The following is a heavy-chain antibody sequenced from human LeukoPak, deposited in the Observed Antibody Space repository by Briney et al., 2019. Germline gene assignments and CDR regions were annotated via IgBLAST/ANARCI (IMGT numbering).Heavy chain of an antibody. J-gene: IGHJ4*02. CDR2: IWYDGSNK. CDR1: GFTFSSYG. CDR3: ARHLTYGGWNS. D-gene: IGHD4-23*01. Sequence: PGRSLRLSCAASGFTFSSYGMHWVRQAPGKGLEWVAVIWYDGSNKYYADSVKGRFTISRDNSKNTLYLQMNSLGAEDTAVYYCARHLTYGGWNSWGQGTLVTVSS. V-gene: IGHV3-33*01.